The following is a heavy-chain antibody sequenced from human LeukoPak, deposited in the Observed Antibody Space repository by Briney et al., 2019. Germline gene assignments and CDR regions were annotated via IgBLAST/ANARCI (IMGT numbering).Heavy chain of an antibody. J-gene: IGHJ4*02. Sequence: GGSLRLSCAASGFTFSTYWMSWVRQAPGKGLEWVANIKQDGSEKYYVDSVKGRFTISRDNAKNSLFLQMNSLRVEDTAVYYCARGGGSYYEGAMCDYWGQGTLVTVSS. V-gene: IGHV3-7*03. CDR3: ARGGGSYYEGAMCDY. CDR1: GFTFSTYW. CDR2: IKQDGSEK. D-gene: IGHD1-26*01.